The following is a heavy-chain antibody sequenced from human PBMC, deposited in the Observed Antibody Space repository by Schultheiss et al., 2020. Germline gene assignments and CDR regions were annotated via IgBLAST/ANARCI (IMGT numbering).Heavy chain of an antibody. J-gene: IGHJ4*02. CDR1: GFTFSSYA. CDR2: ISYDGSNK. V-gene: IGHV3-30-3*01. Sequence: GESLKISCAASGFTFSSYAMHWVRQAPGKGLEWVAVISYDGSNKYYADSVKGRFTISRDNSKNTLYLKMNSLRVEDTAVYYCATTYYYGSGSYGWGQGTLVTVSS. D-gene: IGHD3-10*01. CDR3: ATTYYYGSGSYG.